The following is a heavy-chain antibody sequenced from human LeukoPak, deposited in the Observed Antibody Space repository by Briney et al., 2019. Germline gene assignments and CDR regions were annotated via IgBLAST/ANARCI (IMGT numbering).Heavy chain of an antibody. CDR1: GFTFSSYW. V-gene: IGHV3-7*01. CDR2: IKQDESEK. D-gene: IGHD3-22*01. Sequence: PGGSLRLSCAASGFTFSSYWMSWVRQAPGKGLEWVANIKQDESEKYYVDSVKGRFTISRDNAKNSLYLQMNSLRAEDTAVYYCARDYYDSSGYYHVGYFDYWGQGTLVTVSS. J-gene: IGHJ4*02. CDR3: ARDYYDSSGYYHVGYFDY.